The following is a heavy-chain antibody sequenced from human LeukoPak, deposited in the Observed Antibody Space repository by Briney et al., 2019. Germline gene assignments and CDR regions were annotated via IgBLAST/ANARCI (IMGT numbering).Heavy chain of an antibody. CDR1: GLTFSNFA. D-gene: IGHD1-1*01. V-gene: IGHV3-30*18. CDR2: ISNDGSNR. Sequence: GGSLRLFCTASGLTFSNFAIHWVRQAPGKGLEWVALISNDGSNRFYMDSVKGRFTISRDNSENTVFLQVDSMRVDDSAIYFCAKTQGALGTSFDYWGQGALVTVSS. J-gene: IGHJ4*02. CDR3: AKTQGALGTSFDY.